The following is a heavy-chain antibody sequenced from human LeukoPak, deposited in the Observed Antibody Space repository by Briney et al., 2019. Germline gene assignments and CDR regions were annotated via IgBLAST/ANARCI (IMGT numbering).Heavy chain of an antibody. J-gene: IGHJ4*02. D-gene: IGHD3-22*01. CDR1: GFTFSSYG. CDR3: AKLRGVIVVVHIDY. CDR2: IRYDGSNK. V-gene: IGHV3-30*02. Sequence: AGGSLRLSCAASGFTFSSYGMHWVRQAPGKGLEWVAFIRYDGSNKYYADSVKGRFTISRDNSKNTLYLQMNSLRAEDTAVYYCAKLRGVIVVVHIDYWGQGTLVTVSS.